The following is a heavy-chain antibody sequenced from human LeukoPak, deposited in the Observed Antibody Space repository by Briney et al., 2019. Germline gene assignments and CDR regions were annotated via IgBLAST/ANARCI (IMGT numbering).Heavy chain of an antibody. CDR1: RFTVSSNY. V-gene: IGHV3-53*01. D-gene: IGHD5-12*01. Sequence: GGSLRLSRVDSRFTVSSNYMSWVRAAPGKGVERVSVIYSGGGTYYADPVQGRFTIPRENSKNKLYLKMNSLRVEDTVGYYCARVESGYDEHWFDPWGQGTLVTVSS. J-gene: IGHJ5*02. CDR2: IYSGGGT. CDR3: ARVESGYDEHWFDP.